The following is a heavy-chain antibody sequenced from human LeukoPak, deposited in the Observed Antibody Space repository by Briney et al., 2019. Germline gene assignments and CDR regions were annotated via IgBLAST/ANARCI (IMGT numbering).Heavy chain of an antibody. CDR2: INPNSGGT. CDR3: ARRAPRNYDILTGYYPFAY. V-gene: IGHV1-2*02. D-gene: IGHD3-9*01. J-gene: IGHJ4*02. Sequence: GASVKVSCKASGYTFTGYYMHWVRQAPGQGLEWMGWINPNSGGTNYAQKFQGRATMTRDTSISTAYMELSRLRSDDTAVYYCARRAPRNYDILTGYYPFAYWGQGTLVTVSS. CDR1: GYTFTGYY.